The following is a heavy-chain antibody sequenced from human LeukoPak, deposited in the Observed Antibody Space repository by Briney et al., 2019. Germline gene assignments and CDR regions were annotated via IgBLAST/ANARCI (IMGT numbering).Heavy chain of an antibody. CDR3: ARTTVRGVPYFDY. CDR2: VNPNSIGT. Sequence: GSVKVSCKASGYTFTGYYMHWVRQAPGQGLEWMGWVNPNSIGTNYGQKFQGRVTMTRDTSISTAYMELSRLTSDDTAVYYCARTTVRGVPYFDYWGQGTLVTVSS. D-gene: IGHD3-10*01. J-gene: IGHJ4*02. CDR1: GYTFTGYY. V-gene: IGHV1-2*02.